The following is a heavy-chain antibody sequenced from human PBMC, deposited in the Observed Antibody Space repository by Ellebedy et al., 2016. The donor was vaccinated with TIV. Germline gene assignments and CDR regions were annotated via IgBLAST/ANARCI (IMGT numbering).Heavy chain of an antibody. D-gene: IGHD6-19*01. J-gene: IGHJ4*02. CDR2: IWYDGSNK. V-gene: IGHV3-33*08. CDR3: ARDLSYSSGPFDY. Sequence: GESLKISCAASGFTFSSYGMHWVRQAPGKGLEWVAVIWYDGSNKYYADLVKGRFTISRDNSKNTLYLQMNSLRAEDTAVYYCARDLSYSSGPFDYWGQGTLVTVSS. CDR1: GFTFSSYG.